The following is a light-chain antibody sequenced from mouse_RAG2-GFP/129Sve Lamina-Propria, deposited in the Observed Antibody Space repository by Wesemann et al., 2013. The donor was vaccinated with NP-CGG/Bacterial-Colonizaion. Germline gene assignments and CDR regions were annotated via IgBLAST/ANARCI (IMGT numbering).Light chain of an antibody. CDR3: HQYLSSWT. Sequence: NIMMTQSPSSLAVSAGEKVTMSCKSSQSCFIQFKSEELLGLVPARNQGSLPKLLIYWASTRESGVPDRFTGSGSGTDFTLTISSVQAEDLAVYYCHQYLSSWTFGGGTKLEIK. V-gene: IGKV8-27*01. CDR2: WAS. CDR1: QSCFIQFKSEEL. J-gene: IGKJ1*01.